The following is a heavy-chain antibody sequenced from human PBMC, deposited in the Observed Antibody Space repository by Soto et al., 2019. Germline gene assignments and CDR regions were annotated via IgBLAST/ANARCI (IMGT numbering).Heavy chain of an antibody. Sequence: QVQLVQSGVEVEKPGASVKVSCKASGYTFTSYGVSWVRQAPGQGLEWMGWISAYNGNTNYAQKLQGSVTMTTDTSTSTAYMELRSLRSDDTAVYYCARDVPTVTTGGPDYWGQGTLVTVSS. J-gene: IGHJ4*02. CDR1: GYTFTSYG. V-gene: IGHV1-18*01. D-gene: IGHD4-17*01. CDR3: ARDVPTVTTGGPDY. CDR2: ISAYNGNT.